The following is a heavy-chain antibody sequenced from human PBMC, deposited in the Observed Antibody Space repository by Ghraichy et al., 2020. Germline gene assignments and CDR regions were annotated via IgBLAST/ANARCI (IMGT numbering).Heavy chain of an antibody. Sequence: GESLNISCAASGFTFSIYSMNWVRQAPGKGLEWVSYINGSSSPIYYADSVKGRFTMSRDDAKNALYLQMNSLRDDDTAVYYCARDGGSGWDYWGQGTLVTVSS. D-gene: IGHD6-19*01. J-gene: IGHJ4*02. CDR1: GFTFSIYS. V-gene: IGHV3-48*02. CDR2: INGSSSPI. CDR3: ARDGGSGWDY.